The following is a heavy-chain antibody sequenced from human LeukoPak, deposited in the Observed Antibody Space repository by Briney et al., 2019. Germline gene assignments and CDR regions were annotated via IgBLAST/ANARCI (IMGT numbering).Heavy chain of an antibody. Sequence: GGSLRLSCVASGFAFSSFAMSWVRQAPGKGLEWVSGLTGSGSTYHADSVKGRFTISRDNSKNTLSLQMNSLRAEDTAVYYCAKMKGRRLYDYCMDVWGKGTTVTVSS. J-gene: IGHJ6*03. CDR1: GFAFSSFA. V-gene: IGHV3-23*01. CDR2: LTGSGST. D-gene: IGHD3-10*01. CDR3: AKMKGRRLYDYCMDV.